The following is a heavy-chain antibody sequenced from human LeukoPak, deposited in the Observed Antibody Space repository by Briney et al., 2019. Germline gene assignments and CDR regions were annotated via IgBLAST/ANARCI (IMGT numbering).Heavy chain of an antibody. Sequence: ASVKVSCKASGYTFTSYYMRWVRQAPGQGLEWMGIINPSGGSTSYAQKFQGRVTMTRDTSTSTVYMELSSLRSEDTAVYYCARDQGAYDSSGYPYDAFDIWGQGTMVTVSS. V-gene: IGHV1-46*01. J-gene: IGHJ3*02. CDR1: GYTFTSYY. D-gene: IGHD3-22*01. CDR3: ARDQGAYDSSGYPYDAFDI. CDR2: INPSGGST.